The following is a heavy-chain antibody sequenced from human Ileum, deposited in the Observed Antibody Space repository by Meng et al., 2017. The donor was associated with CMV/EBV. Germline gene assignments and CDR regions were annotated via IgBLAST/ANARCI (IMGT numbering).Heavy chain of an antibody. Sequence: ASVKVSCKTSGYTFIGYYMHWVRQAPGQGLEWMGWINPNTHDTKFAQKFQGRVTLTRDTSISTAYMELSSLTSDDTAVYYCAREGSISGRLDWGQGTLVTVSS. CDR2: INPNTHDT. V-gene: IGHV1-2*02. D-gene: IGHD1-26*01. CDR3: AREGSISGRLD. J-gene: IGHJ4*02. CDR1: GYTFIGYY.